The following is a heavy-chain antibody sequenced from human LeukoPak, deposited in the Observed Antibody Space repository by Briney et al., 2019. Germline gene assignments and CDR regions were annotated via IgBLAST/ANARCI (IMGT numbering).Heavy chain of an antibody. CDR2: IYYSGST. V-gene: IGHV4-59*01. CDR1: GGSISSYY. Sequence: SETLSLTCTVSGGSISSYYWSWIRQPPGKGLEWIGYIYYSGSTNYNPSLESRVTISVDTSKNQFSLKLSSVTAADTAVYYCARVRITMVRGRPNWFDPWGQGTLVTVSS. D-gene: IGHD3-10*01. J-gene: IGHJ5*02. CDR3: ARVRITMVRGRPNWFDP.